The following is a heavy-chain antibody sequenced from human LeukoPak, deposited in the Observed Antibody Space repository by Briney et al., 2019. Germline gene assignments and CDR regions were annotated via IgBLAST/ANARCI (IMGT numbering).Heavy chain of an antibody. Sequence: SETLSLTCTVSGGSITSTTYYWGWIRQPPGRGLEWIGSISYRGNTYYNPSLKSRVTISVDTSKNQFSLKVYSVTAADTAVYYCARLWSGLRPPDFWGQGTLVTVSS. CDR3: ARLWSGLRPPDF. J-gene: IGHJ4*02. CDR1: GGSITSTTYY. D-gene: IGHD3-3*01. CDR2: ISYRGNT. V-gene: IGHV4-39*01.